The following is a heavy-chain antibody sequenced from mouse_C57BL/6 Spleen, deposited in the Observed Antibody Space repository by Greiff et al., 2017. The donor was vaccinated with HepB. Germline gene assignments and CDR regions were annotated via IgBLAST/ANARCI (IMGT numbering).Heavy chain of an antibody. CDR3: TRGDGYYAMDY. Sequence: EVQLVESGEGLVKPGGSLKLSCTASGFTFSSYAMSWVRQTPEKRLEWVAYISSGGDYIYYADTVKGRFTISRDNARNTLYLQMSSLKSEDTAMYYCTRGDGYYAMDYWGQGTSVTVSS. CDR2: ISSGGDYI. J-gene: IGHJ4*01. V-gene: IGHV5-9-1*02. D-gene: IGHD3-3*01. CDR1: GFTFSSYA.